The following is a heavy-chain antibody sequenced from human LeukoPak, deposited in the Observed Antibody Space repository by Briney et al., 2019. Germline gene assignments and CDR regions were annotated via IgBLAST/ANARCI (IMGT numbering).Heavy chain of an antibody. Sequence: QPGGSLRLSCAASGFSVRGSFMNWVRQAPGKGLEWVSLLSNTENSFYADSVKGRFTLSRDNSKNTLYLQMNSLRGEDTAVYFCARAVGVIDCGTQTCEPYHLDKWGQGTLVTVSS. CDR3: ARAVGVIDCGTQTCEPYHLDK. J-gene: IGHJ4*02. D-gene: IGHD2-21*01. CDR2: LSNTENS. V-gene: IGHV3-66*01. CDR1: GFSVRGSF.